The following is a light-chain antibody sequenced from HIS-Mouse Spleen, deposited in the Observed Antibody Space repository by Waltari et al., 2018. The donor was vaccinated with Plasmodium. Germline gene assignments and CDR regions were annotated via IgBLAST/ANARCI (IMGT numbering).Light chain of an antibody. CDR1: KLGYKY. CDR2: QDS. V-gene: IGLV3-1*01. J-gene: IGLJ2*01. Sequence: SYELTQPPSVSVSPGQTASITCSGDKLGYKYACWYQQKPGQSPVLVNYQDSKRPSGIPERFAGSSSGNTATLTISGTQAMDEADYYCQAWDSSTVVFGGGTKLTVL. CDR3: QAWDSSTVV.